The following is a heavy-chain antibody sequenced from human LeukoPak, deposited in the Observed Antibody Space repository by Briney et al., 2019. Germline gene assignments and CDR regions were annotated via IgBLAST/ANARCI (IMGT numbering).Heavy chain of an antibody. V-gene: IGHV1-18*01. J-gene: IGHJ2*01. CDR3: ARENFSGSYASYFDL. D-gene: IGHD1-26*01. CDR1: GYTFTSYG. CDR2: ISAYNGNT. Sequence: ASVMVSCKASGYTFTSYGISWVRQAPGQGLEWMGWISAYNGNTNYAQKLQGRVTMTTDTSTSTAYMELRSLRSDDTAVYYCARENFSGSYASYFDLWGRGTLVTVSS.